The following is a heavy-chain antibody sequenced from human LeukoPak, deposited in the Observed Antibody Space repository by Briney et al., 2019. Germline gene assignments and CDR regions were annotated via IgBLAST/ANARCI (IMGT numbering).Heavy chain of an antibody. CDR1: GFTFDDYA. CDR2: ISWNSGSI. V-gene: IGHV3-9*01. D-gene: IGHD4-23*01. J-gene: IGHJ6*02. Sequence: PGRSLRLSCAASGFTFDDYAMHWVRQAPGKGLEWVSSISWNSGSIHYADSVEGRFTISRDNAKNSVYLQMNSLRDEDTAFYYCAKDLGGNSPHYYYGMDVWGQGTTVTVSS. CDR3: AKDLGGNSPHYYYGMDV.